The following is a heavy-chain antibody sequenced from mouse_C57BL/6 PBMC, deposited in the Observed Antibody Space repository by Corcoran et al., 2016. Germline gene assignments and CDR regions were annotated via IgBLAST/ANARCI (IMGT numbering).Heavy chain of an antibody. D-gene: IGHD1-1*01. CDR2: IDPEDGDT. Sequence: EVQLQQSGAELVRPGASVKLSCTASGFNIKDYYMHWVKQRPEQGLEWIGRIDPEDGDTEYAPKFQGKATMTADTSSNTAYLQLSSLTSEDTAVYYCTRITTVVESDWYCDVWGTGTTVTVSS. CDR1: GFNIKDYY. CDR3: TRITTVVESDWYCDV. J-gene: IGHJ1*03. V-gene: IGHV14-1*01.